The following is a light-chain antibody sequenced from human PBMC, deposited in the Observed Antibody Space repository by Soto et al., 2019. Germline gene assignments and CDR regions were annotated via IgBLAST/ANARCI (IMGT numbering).Light chain of an antibody. Sequence: EIVLTQSPDTLSLSPRERATLSCRASQSIFNNYLAWYQQKPGQAPRLLVYGASFRATGIPDRFSGSGSGTDFTLTISRLEPEDFAVYYCQQYGGSPFTFGQGTRLEIK. V-gene: IGKV3-20*01. CDR1: QSIFNNY. CDR2: GAS. CDR3: QQYGGSPFT. J-gene: IGKJ2*01.